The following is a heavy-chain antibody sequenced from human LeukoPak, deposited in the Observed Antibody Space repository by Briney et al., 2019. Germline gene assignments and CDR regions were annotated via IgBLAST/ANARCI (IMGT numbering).Heavy chain of an antibody. CDR3: ARAPSFGDYGGDY. CDR2: ISVYSGDT. Sequence: ASVKVSCKASGYNFTNYGISWVRQAPGQGLEWMGWISVYSGDTNYAHKRQGRLTLTTDTSPATAYLELRSLTSDDTAVYYCARAPSFGDYGGDYWGQGTLVTVSS. CDR1: GYNFTNYG. J-gene: IGHJ4*02. V-gene: IGHV1-18*01. D-gene: IGHD4-17*01.